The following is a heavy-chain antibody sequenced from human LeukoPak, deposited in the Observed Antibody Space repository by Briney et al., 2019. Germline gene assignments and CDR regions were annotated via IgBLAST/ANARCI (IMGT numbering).Heavy chain of an antibody. J-gene: IGHJ5*02. Sequence: GGSLRLSCAASGFTFSSYSMNWVRQAPGKGLEWVSSISSSSSYIYYADSVKGRFTISRDNAKNSLYLQMNGLRAEDTAVYYCAGYYDSSGYYYRAWGQGTLVTVSS. CDR1: GFTFSSYS. CDR2: ISSSSSYI. CDR3: AGYYDSSGYYYRA. D-gene: IGHD3-22*01. V-gene: IGHV3-21*01.